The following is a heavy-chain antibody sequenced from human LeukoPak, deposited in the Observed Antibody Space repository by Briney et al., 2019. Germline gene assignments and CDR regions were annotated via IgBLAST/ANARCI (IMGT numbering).Heavy chain of an antibody. Sequence: GGSLRLSCAVSGFTFSSYGMHWVRQAPGKGLEWVAVIWYDGSNKYYADSVKGRFIISRDNSKNTLYLQMNSLRAEDTAVYYCAGDHIPSSSGWFDPWGQGTLVTVSS. CDR2: IWYDGSNK. CDR3: AGDHIPSSSGWFDP. CDR1: GFTFSSYG. V-gene: IGHV3-33*01. J-gene: IGHJ5*02. D-gene: IGHD6-6*01.